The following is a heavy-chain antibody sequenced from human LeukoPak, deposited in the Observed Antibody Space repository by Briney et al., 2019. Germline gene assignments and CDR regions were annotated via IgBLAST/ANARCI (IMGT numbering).Heavy chain of an antibody. CDR2: ISNSGAST. D-gene: IGHD3-10*02. V-gene: IGHV3-23*01. J-gene: IGHJ6*04. CDR3: AELGITMIGGV. CDR1: GFTFSSYA. Sequence: GGSLRLSCAASGFTFSSYAMSWVRQAPGKGLEWVSVISNSGASTDYADSVKGRFTISRDNSKNTLYLQMNSLRAEDTAVYYCAELGITMIGGVWGKGTTVTISS.